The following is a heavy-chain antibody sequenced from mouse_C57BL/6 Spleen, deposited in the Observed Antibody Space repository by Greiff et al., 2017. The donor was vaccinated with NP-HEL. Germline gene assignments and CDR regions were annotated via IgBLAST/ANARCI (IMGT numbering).Heavy chain of an antibody. CDR1: GFTFSDYY. J-gene: IGHJ2*01. CDR2: ISNGGGST. D-gene: IGHD1-1*01. CDR3: ARGGDYYGSSYGYFDY. V-gene: IGHV5-12*01. Sequence: EVQVVESGGGLVQPGGSLKLSCAASGFTFSDYYMYWVRQTPEKRLEWVAYISNGGGSTYYPDTVKGRFTISRDNAKNTLYLQMSRLKSEDTAMYYWARGGDYYGSSYGYFDYWGQGTTLTVSS.